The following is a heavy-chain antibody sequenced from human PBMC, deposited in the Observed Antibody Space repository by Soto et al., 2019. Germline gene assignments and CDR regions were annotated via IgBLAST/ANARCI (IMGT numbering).Heavy chain of an antibody. CDR1: GFTFNNYA. D-gene: IGHD5-18*01. CDR2: ISYDGSNK. Sequence: GGSLRLSCAASGFTFNNYAMHWVRQAPGKGLEWVAFISYDGSNKYYADSVTGRFTISRDNSRNTLYLQMNSLRAEDTAVYYCARGDGYIYGNTFDSWGQGTLVTVSS. CDR3: ARGDGYIYGNTFDS. J-gene: IGHJ4*02. V-gene: IGHV3-30-3*01.